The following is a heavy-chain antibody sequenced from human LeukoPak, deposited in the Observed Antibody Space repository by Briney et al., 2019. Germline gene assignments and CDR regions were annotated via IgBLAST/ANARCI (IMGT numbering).Heavy chain of an antibody. D-gene: IGHD3-22*01. CDR3: ARDLGQYYDTSDNWFDP. V-gene: IGHV3-64*02. Sequence: PGGSLRLSCAASGFTFSDYAMHWVRQAPGKGLEYVSAITTNGANTYYVDSVKGRFTISRDDIKNTLNLQMNSLRAEDTAVYYCARDLGQYYDTSDNWFDPWGQGTLVTVSS. J-gene: IGHJ5*02. CDR1: GFTFSDYA. CDR2: ITTNGANT.